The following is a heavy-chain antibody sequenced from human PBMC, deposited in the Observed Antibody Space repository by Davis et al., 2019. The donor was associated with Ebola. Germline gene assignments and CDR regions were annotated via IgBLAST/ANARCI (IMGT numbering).Heavy chain of an antibody. CDR1: GFTFSSYA. J-gene: IGHJ4*02. V-gene: IGHV3-23*01. Sequence: GESLKIPCAASGFTFSSYAMSWVRQGPGKGLEWVSAISNSGDSTYYADSVKGRLTFSRDNSKNTLYLQMNSLRAEDTAVYYCARPEQWLAHFDYWGQGTLVTVSS. CDR2: ISNSGDST. CDR3: ARPEQWLAHFDY. D-gene: IGHD6-19*01.